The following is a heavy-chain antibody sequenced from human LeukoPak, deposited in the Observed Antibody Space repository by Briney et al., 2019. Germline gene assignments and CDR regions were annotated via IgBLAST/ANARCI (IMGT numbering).Heavy chain of an antibody. D-gene: IGHD5-18*01. CDR3: ARGRGYSYGPRYFDY. CDR2: IKQDGSEK. J-gene: IGHJ4*02. Sequence: GGSLRLSCAASGFTFSNYAMSWVRQAPGKGLEWVANIKQDGSEKYYVDSVKGRFTISRDNAKNSLYLQMNSLRAEDTAVYYCARGRGYSYGPRYFDYWGQGTLVTVSS. CDR1: GFTFSNYA. V-gene: IGHV3-7*01.